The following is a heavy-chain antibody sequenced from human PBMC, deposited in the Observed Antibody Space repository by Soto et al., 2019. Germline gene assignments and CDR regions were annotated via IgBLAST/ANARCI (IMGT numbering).Heavy chain of an antibody. V-gene: IGHV3-23*01. D-gene: IGHD6-19*01. CDR1: GFTFSSCA. CDR3: AKGQCGNYYYGMDV. Sequence: EVQLLESGGGLVQPGGSLRLSCAASGFTFSSCAMSWVRQAPGKGLEWVSAISGGGGSTHYADSVKGRFTISRDNSKNTLYLQMNGLRAEDTAVYYCAKGQCGNYYYGMDVWGQGTTVTVS. J-gene: IGHJ6*02. CDR2: ISGGGGST.